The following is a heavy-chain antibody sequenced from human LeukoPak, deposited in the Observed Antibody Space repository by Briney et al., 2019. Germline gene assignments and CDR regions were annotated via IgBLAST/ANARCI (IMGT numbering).Heavy chain of an antibody. D-gene: IGHD5-12*01. J-gene: IGHJ6*02. Sequence: GGSLRLSCAASGFTFSSYGMHWVRQAPGKGLEWVANIKQDGSEKSYVDSVKGRFAISRDNTKNSLYLQMNSLRVDDTAVYYCARGSGHDRVYYYGMDVWGQGTTVTVSS. CDR2: IKQDGSEK. CDR1: GFTFSSYG. CDR3: ARGSGHDRVYYYGMDV. V-gene: IGHV3-7*03.